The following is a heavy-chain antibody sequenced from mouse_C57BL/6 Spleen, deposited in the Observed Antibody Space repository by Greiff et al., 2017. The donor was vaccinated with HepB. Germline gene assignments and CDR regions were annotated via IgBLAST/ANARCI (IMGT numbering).Heavy chain of an antibody. CDR1: GYSITSGYD. Sequence: QSGPGMVKPSQSLSLTCTVTGYSITSGYDWHWIRHFPGNKLEWMGYISYSGSTNYNPSLKSRISITHDTSKNHFFLKLNSVTTEDTATYYCARGLLRDYFDYWGQGTTLTVAS. J-gene: IGHJ2*01. CDR2: ISYSGST. D-gene: IGHD1-1*01. CDR3: ARGLLRDYFDY. V-gene: IGHV3-1*01.